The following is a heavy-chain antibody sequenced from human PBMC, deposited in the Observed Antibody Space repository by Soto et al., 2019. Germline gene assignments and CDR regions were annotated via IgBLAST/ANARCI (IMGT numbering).Heavy chain of an antibody. D-gene: IGHD5-12*01. CDR2: ISYSGNT. CDR3: ATGMATTFWYFDL. J-gene: IGHJ2*01. CDR1: GGSISRNY. Sequence: QVQLQESGPGLVKPSETLSLTCTVSGGSISRNYWSWIRQPPGKGLEWIGYISYSGNTKYNPSLKSRVTISVDTSKNQFSLKLSSVTAADTAVYYCATGMATTFWYFDLWGRGNRVTVSS. V-gene: IGHV4-59*01.